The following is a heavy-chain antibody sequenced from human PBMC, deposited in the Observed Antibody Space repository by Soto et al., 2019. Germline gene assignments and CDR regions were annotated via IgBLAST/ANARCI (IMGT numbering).Heavy chain of an antibody. CDR3: ARVDGSGWYRGRKLSDWGAFDI. V-gene: IGHV4-34*01. J-gene: IGHJ3*02. Sequence: SETLSLTCAVYGGSFSGYYWSWIRQPPGKGLEWIGEINHSGSTNYNPSLKSRVTISVDTSKNQFSLKLSSVTAADTAVYYCARVDGSGWYRGRKLSDWGAFDIWGQGTMVTVSS. D-gene: IGHD6-19*01. CDR1: GGSFSGYY. CDR2: INHSGST.